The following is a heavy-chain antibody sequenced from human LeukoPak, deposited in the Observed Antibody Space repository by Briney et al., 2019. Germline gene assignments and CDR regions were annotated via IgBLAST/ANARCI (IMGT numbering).Heavy chain of an antibody. CDR1: GFTFSNYW. V-gene: IGHV3-74*01. CDR2: ISIDGSST. CDR3: ARGNYYAMDV. Sequence: GGSLRLSCVASGFTFSNYWMHWVRQAPGKGLVWVSRISIDGSSTSYADSVKGRFTISRDNAKNTLYVQTNSLRAEDTAVYYCARGNYYAMDVWGQGTTVTVSS. J-gene: IGHJ6*02.